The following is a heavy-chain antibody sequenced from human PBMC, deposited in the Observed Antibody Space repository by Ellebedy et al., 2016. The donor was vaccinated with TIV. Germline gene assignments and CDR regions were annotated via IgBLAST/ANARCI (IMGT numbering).Heavy chain of an antibody. CDR3: ARDSRYCSGGSCHPQTYGLDV. D-gene: IGHD2-15*01. V-gene: IGHV4-39*07. CDR1: HGSISTNNF. CDR2: VHHTGTT. Sequence: MPSETLSLTCSVSHGSISTNNFWGWIRQPPGKGLEWIASVHHTGTTYYKPSLNGGVTISINTSKNQFSLELSSVTAADTAMYYCARDSRYCSGGSCHPQTYGLDVWGQGTKVTVSS. J-gene: IGHJ6*02.